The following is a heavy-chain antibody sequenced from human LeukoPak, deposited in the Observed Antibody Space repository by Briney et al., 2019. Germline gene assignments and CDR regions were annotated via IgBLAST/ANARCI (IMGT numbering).Heavy chain of an antibody. J-gene: IGHJ4*02. D-gene: IGHD5-18*01. Sequence: SETLSLTCTVSGGSISSSSYYWGWIRQPPGKGLEWIGSIYYSGSTYYNPSLKSRVTISVDTSKNQFSLKLSSVTAADTAVYYCARDWGARIQLIWGQGTLVTVSS. CDR2: IYYSGST. CDR1: GGSISSSSYY. V-gene: IGHV4-39*07. CDR3: ARDWGARIQLI.